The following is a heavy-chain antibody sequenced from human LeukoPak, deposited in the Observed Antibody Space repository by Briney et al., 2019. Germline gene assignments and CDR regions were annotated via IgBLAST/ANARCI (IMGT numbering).Heavy chain of an antibody. CDR3: ARARVPIAVAGLYYFDY. D-gene: IGHD6-19*01. J-gene: IGHJ4*02. V-gene: IGHV1-2*02. CDR1: GYIFTAYY. CDR2: IKPDSGSS. Sequence: ASVKVSCKASGYIFTAYYIHWLRQAPGQGPEWMGWIKPDSGSSHYAQKFQGRVTMTRDTSSNSAYMDRTSLKSDDTALYYCARARVPIAVAGLYYFDYWGQGALVTVSS.